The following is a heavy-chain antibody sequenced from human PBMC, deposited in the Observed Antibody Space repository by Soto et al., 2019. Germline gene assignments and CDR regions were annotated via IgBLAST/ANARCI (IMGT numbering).Heavy chain of an antibody. CDR3: ARLYPGSGWPYHYYGMDV. Sequence: GGSLRLSCAASGFTFSTYWMSWVRQAPGKGLEWVAKIKQDGGDTYYVDSVKGRFTISRDNDENSVYLQMNSLRAEDTAVYYCARLYPGSGWPYHYYGMDVWGQGATVTVSS. V-gene: IGHV3-7*01. D-gene: IGHD6-19*01. CDR1: GFTFSTYW. CDR2: IKQDGGDT. J-gene: IGHJ6*02.